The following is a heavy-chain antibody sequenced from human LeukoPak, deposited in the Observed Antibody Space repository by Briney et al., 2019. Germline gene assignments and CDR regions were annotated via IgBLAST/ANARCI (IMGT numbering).Heavy chain of an antibody. V-gene: IGHV4-39*07. CDR3: ARDSEWELLGYFDY. J-gene: IGHJ4*02. CDR2: IYYSGST. Sequence: SETLSLTCTVSGGSISSSSYYWGWIRQPPGKGLEWIGSIYYSGSTYYNPSLKSRVTISVDTSKNQFSLKLSSVTAADTTVYYCARDSEWELLGYFDYWGQGTLVTVSS. CDR1: GGSISSSSYY. D-gene: IGHD1-26*01.